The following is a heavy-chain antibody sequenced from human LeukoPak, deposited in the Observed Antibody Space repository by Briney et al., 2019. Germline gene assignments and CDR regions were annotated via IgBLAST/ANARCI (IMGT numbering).Heavy chain of an antibody. Sequence: GGSLRLSCAASGFTFSSYSMNWVRQAPGKGLEWVSSISSSSSYIYYADSVKGRFTISRDNAKNSLYLQMNSLRAEDTAVYYCARDMFGGYNFMTFDYWGQGTLVTVSS. CDR3: ARDMFGGYNFMTFDY. CDR1: GFTFSSYS. V-gene: IGHV3-21*01. D-gene: IGHD5-24*01. CDR2: ISSSSSYI. J-gene: IGHJ4*02.